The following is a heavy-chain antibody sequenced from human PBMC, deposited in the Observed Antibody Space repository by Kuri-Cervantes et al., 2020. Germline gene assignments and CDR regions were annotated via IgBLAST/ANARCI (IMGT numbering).Heavy chain of an antibody. CDR2: IYTSGST. CDR3: AREGYYYYDSSGNFDI. V-gene: IGHV4-61*02. D-gene: IGHD3-22*01. J-gene: IGHJ3*02. CDR1: GGSISSGSYY. Sequence: SETLSLTCTVSGGSISSGSYYWNWIRQPAGKGLEWIGRIYTSGSTNYNPSLKSRVTISVDTSKNRFSLKLSSVTAADTAVYYCAREGYYYYDSSGNFDIWGQGTMVTVSS.